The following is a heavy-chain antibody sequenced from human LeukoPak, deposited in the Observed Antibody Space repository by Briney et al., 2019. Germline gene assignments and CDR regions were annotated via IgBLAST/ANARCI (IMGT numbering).Heavy chain of an antibody. CDR3: ARDYYDSSGYFDAFDI. Sequence: SETLSLTCTVSGGSISSYYWSWIRQPPGKGLEWIGYIYYSGSTNYNPSLKSRVTISVDMSKNQFSLKLSSVTAADTAVYYCARDYYDSSGYFDAFDIWGQGTMVTVSS. J-gene: IGHJ3*02. CDR2: IYYSGST. D-gene: IGHD3-22*01. CDR1: GGSISSYY. V-gene: IGHV4-59*01.